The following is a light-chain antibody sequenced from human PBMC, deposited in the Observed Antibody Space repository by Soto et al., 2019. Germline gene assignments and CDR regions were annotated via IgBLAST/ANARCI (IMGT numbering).Light chain of an antibody. CDR2: STN. Sequence: QTVVTQEPSFSVSPGGPVTLTCGLTSGSVSTTYYPSWYQQTPGQAPRTLIYSTNIRSSGVPDRFSGSILGNKAALTITGAQADDESAYLCMLYMGGGLVVFGGGTKLTVL. CDR1: SGSVSTTYY. V-gene: IGLV8-61*01. J-gene: IGLJ2*01. CDR3: MLYMGGGLVV.